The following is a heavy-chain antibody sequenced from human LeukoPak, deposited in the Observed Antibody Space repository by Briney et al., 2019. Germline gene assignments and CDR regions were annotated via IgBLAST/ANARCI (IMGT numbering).Heavy chain of an antibody. Sequence: PGGSLRLSCAASGFSFSDNWMSWVRQAPGKALEWVANIKEDGSGTYYADSVKGRFTISRDNSKHTLYPQMISLRAEATAAYYCAKYFMADSVNYYGSFDYWGQGTLVTVS. CDR1: GFSFSDNW. CDR2: IKEDGSGT. D-gene: IGHD1-26*01. J-gene: IGHJ4*02. V-gene: IGHV3-7*05. CDR3: AKYFMADSVNYYGSFDY.